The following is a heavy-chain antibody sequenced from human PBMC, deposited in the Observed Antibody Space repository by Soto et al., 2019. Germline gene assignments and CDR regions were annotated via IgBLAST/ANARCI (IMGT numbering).Heavy chain of an antibody. J-gene: IGHJ6*02. Sequence: QVQLLQSGAEVKKPGSSVKVSCKVSGGAFTNYSLNWVRHAPGQGLEWRGGIIPLHNTSNYSLKLLGRGSVTAKIPSNTVYMHLSGLTSDDTATYYCAIWSKWNPIYSRGIDVWGQVAMVNFSS. V-gene: IGHV1-69*06. CDR1: GGAFTNYS. CDR3: AIWSKWNPIYSRGIDV. CDR2: IIPLHNTS. D-gene: IGHD1-20*01.